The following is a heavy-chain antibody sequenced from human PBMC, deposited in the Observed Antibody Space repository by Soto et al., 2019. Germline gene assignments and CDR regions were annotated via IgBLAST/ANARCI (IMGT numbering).Heavy chain of an antibody. V-gene: IGHV4-61*01. Sequence: QVQLQESGPGLVKPSETLSVTCTISGGSVSSRSHFWSWILQPPGGGLQWIGYIFYSGSTNYNPSLKSRATLSVDTSRNQFSLRLTSVPAADTAFYYCARYDAESGSNKIDPWGQGTLVTVSS. CDR3: ARYDAESGSNKIDP. D-gene: IGHD5-12*01. CDR2: IFYSGST. CDR1: GGSVSSRSHF. J-gene: IGHJ5*02.